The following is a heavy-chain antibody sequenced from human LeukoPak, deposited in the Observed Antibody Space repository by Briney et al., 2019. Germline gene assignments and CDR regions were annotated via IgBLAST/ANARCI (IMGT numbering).Heavy chain of an antibody. D-gene: IGHD2-15*01. J-gene: IGHJ4*02. CDR3: ARGVVACPS. CDR1: GYKLTDNW. Sequence: PLASVEVSCKAFGYKLTDNWIHWVRQAPGQGLEWMGWINTKTGATNLAPKFQGRVTMTRDTSVNTAYIEVSRLTSDDTAVYFCARGVVACPSWGQGTLVTVSS. V-gene: IGHV1-2*02. CDR2: INTKTGAT.